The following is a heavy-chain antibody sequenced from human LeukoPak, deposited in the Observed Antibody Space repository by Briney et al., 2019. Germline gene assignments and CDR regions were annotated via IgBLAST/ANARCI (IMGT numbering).Heavy chain of an antibody. V-gene: IGHV4-39*01. D-gene: IGHD3-16*02. CDR2: IYYSGST. CDR1: GGSISSSSYY. Sequence: PSETLSLTCTVSGGSISSSSYYWGWIRQPPGKGLEWIGSIYYSGSTYYNPSLKSRVTISVDTSKNQFSLKLSSVTAADTAVYYCARPGSAHVWGSYRPYFDYWGQGTLVTVSS. CDR3: ARPGSAHVWGSYRPYFDY. J-gene: IGHJ4*02.